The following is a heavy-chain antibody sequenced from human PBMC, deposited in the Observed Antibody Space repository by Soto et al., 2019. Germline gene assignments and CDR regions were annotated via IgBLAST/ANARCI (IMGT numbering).Heavy chain of an antibody. CDR1: GFTFSSYS. CDR2: ISSSSSYI. V-gene: IGHV3-21*01. Sequence: EVQLVESGGGLVKPGGSLRLSCAASGFTFSSYSMNWVRQAPGKGLEWVSSISSSSSYIYYADSVKGRFTIYRDNAKNSLYLQMNSLRAEDTAVYYCAREVAMVPFDYWGQGTLVTVSS. CDR3: AREVAMVPFDY. J-gene: IGHJ4*02. D-gene: IGHD5-18*01.